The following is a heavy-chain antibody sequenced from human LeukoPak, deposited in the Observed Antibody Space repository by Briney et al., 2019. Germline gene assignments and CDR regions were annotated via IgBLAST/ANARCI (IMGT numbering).Heavy chain of an antibody. CDR2: IYFSEST. Sequence: SETLSLTCTVSGGSISSGGYYWSWIRQHPGKGLEWIGYIYFSESTYYNPSLKSRVTISVDTSKNQFSLRLSSVTAADTAVYYCARGRPYSSGYYPYFDYWGQGTLVTVSS. CDR3: ARGRPYSSGYYPYFDY. D-gene: IGHD6-19*01. V-gene: IGHV4-31*03. J-gene: IGHJ4*02. CDR1: GGSISSGGYY.